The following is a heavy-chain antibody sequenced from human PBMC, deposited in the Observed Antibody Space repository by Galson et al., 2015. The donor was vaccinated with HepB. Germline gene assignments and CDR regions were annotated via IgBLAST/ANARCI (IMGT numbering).Heavy chain of an antibody. D-gene: IGHD3-9*01. CDR1: GFSLSTSGVG. CDR2: IYWNDGK. V-gene: IGHV2-5*01. J-gene: IGHJ4*02. Sequence: PALVKPTQTLTLTCTFSGFSLSTSGVGVGWIRQPPGKALEWLALIYWNDGKRYSPSLKSRLTITKDTSKNQVVLTMTNMDPVDTATYYCAHDDILTGYFDYWGQGTLVTVSS. CDR3: AHDDILTGYFDY.